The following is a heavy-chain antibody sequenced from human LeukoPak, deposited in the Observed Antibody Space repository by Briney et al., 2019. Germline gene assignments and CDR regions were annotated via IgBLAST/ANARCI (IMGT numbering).Heavy chain of an antibody. Sequence: PGRSLRLSCAASGFTFSSYGMPWVRQAPGKGLEWVAVISYDGSNKYYADSVKGRFTISRDNSKNTLYLQMNSLRAEDTAVYYCARAEAAPLYYFDYWGQGTLVTVSS. CDR1: GFTFSSYG. D-gene: IGHD2-15*01. J-gene: IGHJ4*02. CDR2: ISYDGSNK. CDR3: ARAEAAPLYYFDY. V-gene: IGHV3-30*03.